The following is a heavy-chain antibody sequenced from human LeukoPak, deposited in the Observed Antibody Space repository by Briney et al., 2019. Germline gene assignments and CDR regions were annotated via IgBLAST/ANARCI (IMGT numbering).Heavy chain of an antibody. CDR3: SKDLTSDFGGDFDP. CDR2: IRFDGSDK. D-gene: IGHD3-10*01. Sequence: PGGSLRLSCAASGFTFSNHGMHWVRQAPGKGLEWVALIRFDGSDKYYADSVKGRFTTSRDNSKSTLYLQMNSLRAEDTAVYYCSKDLTSDFGGDFDPWGQGTLVTVSS. CDR1: GFTFSNHG. V-gene: IGHV3-30*02. J-gene: IGHJ5*02.